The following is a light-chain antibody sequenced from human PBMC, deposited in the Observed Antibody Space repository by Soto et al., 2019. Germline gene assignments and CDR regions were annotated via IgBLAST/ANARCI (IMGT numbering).Light chain of an antibody. V-gene: IGKV1-5*03. Sequence: DIQMTQSPSTLSASVGDRVTITCRASQSISSWLAWYQQKPGKAPKLLIYKASSLESGVPSRFSGGGSGTEFTLTISSXQPDDFATYYCQQYNSYSQTFGQGTKVDTK. CDR3: QQYNSYSQT. CDR2: KAS. CDR1: QSISSW. J-gene: IGKJ2*01.